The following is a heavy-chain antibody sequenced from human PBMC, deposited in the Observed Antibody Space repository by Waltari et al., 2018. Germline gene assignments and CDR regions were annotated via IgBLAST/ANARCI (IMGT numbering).Heavy chain of an antibody. CDR2: SNSNGSSI. CDR3: ARGARRTSQTTGWWYFDL. J-gene: IGHJ2*01. CDR1: DVTFSLSW. D-gene: IGHD4-17*01. Sequence: EVQLLESWGGLVQPGGALRLPWEACDVTFSLSWRHWVRQVPGRGVEWVSRSNSNGSSISYADSVKGRFTIAKDNARNTVYLQMNSLRAEDTAIYYCARGARRTSQTTGWWYFDLWGRGTLLTVSS. V-gene: IGHV3-74*01.